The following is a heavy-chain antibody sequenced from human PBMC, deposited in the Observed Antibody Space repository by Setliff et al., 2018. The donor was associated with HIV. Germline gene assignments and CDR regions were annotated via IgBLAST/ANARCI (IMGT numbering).Heavy chain of an antibody. CDR1: GYTFSSYL. CDR2: INPSGGGT. D-gene: IGHD3-9*01. Sequence: ASVKVSCKASGYTFSSYLMHWVRQAPGQGLEWMGTINPSGGGTTYAQEFQGRVNMTRDTSTTTFYMELISLKSEDTAMYYCARDSNEGSDWSNGGWVDPWGPGTLVTVSS. CDR3: ARDSNEGSDWSNGGWVDP. J-gene: IGHJ5*02. V-gene: IGHV1-46*01.